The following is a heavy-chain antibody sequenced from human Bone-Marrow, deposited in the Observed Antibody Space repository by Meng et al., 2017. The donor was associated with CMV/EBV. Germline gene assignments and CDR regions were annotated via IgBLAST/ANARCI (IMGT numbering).Heavy chain of an antibody. D-gene: IGHD3-22*01. CDR3: ARDHSRYYYDSSGYYPGAFDI. J-gene: IGHJ3*02. CDR2: ISGSGGST. CDR1: GFTFSSYA. Sequence: GGSLRLSCAASGFTFSSYAMSWVRQAPGKGLEWVSAISGSGGSTFYADSVKGRFTISRDNSKNTLYLQMNSLRAEDTAVYYCARDHSRYYYDSSGYYPGAFDIWGQGTMVTVSS. V-gene: IGHV3-23*01.